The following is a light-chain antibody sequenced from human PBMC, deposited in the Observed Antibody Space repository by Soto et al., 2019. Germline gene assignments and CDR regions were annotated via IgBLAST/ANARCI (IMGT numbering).Light chain of an antibody. CDR2: DAS. V-gene: IGKV1-5*01. Sequence: DIQMTQSPSTLSASVGDRVTITCRASQSISSWLAWYQQKPGKAPKLLIYDASTLESGVPSRLSGSVSGTEFTLTISSLQPDDFATYYCQQYITYSTFGQGTKVDIK. J-gene: IGKJ1*01. CDR3: QQYITYST. CDR1: QSISSW.